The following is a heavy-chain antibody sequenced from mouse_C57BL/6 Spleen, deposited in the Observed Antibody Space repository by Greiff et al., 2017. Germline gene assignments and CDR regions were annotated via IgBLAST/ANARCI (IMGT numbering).Heavy chain of an antibody. D-gene: IGHD2-3*01. Sequence: EVMLVESGGGLVKPGGSLKLSCAASGFTFSSYAMSWVRQTPEKRLEWVATISDGGSYTYYPDNVKGRFTISRDNAKNNLYLQMSHLKSEDTAMYYCASADGYYLHWYFDVWGTGTTVTVSS. J-gene: IGHJ1*03. CDR1: GFTFSSYA. CDR2: ISDGGSYT. V-gene: IGHV5-4*03. CDR3: ASADGYYLHWYFDV.